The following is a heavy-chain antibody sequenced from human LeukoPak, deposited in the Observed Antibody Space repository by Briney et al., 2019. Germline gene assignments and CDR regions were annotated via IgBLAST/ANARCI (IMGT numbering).Heavy chain of an antibody. CDR2: IYTSGST. J-gene: IGHJ4*02. Sequence: SETLSLTCTVSGGSINSGRYYWTWIRQPAGTGLEWIGRIYTSGSTKYNPSLKSRVSISLDTSTNQFSLRLSSVTAADTAVYYCARGTTYDSGTTDYYFNYWGQGTLVTVSS. CDR3: ARGTTYDSGTTDYYFNY. CDR1: GGSINSGRYY. V-gene: IGHV4-61*02. D-gene: IGHD3-22*01.